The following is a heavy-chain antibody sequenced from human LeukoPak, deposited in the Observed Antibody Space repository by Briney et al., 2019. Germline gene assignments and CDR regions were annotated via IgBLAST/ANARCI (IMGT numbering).Heavy chain of an antibody. V-gene: IGHV4-39*01. CDR3: ARHVTVVVVAATQEFDY. CDR1: GGSISSSSYY. CDR2: IYYSGST. J-gene: IGHJ4*02. Sequence: SETLSLTCTVSGGSISSSSYYWGWIRQPPGKGLEWIGSIYYSGSTYYSPSLKSRVTISVDTSKNQFSLKLSSVTAADTAVYYCARHVTVVVVAATQEFDYWGQGTLVTVSS. D-gene: IGHD2-15*01.